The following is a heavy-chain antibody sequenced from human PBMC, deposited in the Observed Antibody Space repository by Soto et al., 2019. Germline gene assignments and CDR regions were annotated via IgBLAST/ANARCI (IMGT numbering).Heavy chain of an antibody. Sequence: QVQLVQSGSEVKRPGASVKVSCKASGYTFTDYYMHWVRQAPGQGLEWMGIINPSGGNTKYAQKFQGRVTMTRDTSTSTVYRELSSLRSEDTAVYYCARVQTYSSSWYHFDYWGHGTLVTVSS. D-gene: IGHD6-19*01. V-gene: IGHV1-46*01. J-gene: IGHJ4*01. CDR1: GYTFTDYY. CDR2: INPSGGNT. CDR3: ARVQTYSSSWYHFDY.